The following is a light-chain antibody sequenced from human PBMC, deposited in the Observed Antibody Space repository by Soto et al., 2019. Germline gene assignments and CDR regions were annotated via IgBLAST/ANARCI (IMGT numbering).Light chain of an antibody. V-gene: IGKV3-20*01. J-gene: IGKJ5*01. CDR3: QHQGT. CDR2: GAS. Sequence: EIVLTQSPGTLSLSPGERATLSCGASQRVTSNYLAWYQQKPGQAPRLLIYGASSRATGIPDRFSGSGSGTDFTLTISRLEPEDFAVYYCQHQGTFGQGTRLEIK. CDR1: QRVTSNY.